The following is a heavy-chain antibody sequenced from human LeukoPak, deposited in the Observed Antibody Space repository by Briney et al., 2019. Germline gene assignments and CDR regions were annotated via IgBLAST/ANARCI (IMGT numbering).Heavy chain of an antibody. V-gene: IGHV3-74*01. J-gene: IGHJ4*02. D-gene: IGHD3-16*01. Sequence: GGSLRLSCAASGFTFSDSWMSWVRQAPGKGLVWISNINEHGTTAYADSVKGRFTISRDNAKNTLYLQMNSLTAEDTAVYYCARVRGGNWGQGTLVTVSP. CDR2: INEHGTT. CDR3: ARVRGGN. CDR1: GFTFSDSW.